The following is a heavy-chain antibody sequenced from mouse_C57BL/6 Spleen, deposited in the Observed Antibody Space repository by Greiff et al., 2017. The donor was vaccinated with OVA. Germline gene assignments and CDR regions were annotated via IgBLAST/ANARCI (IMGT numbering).Heavy chain of an antibody. CDR3: SRIDLYYFDY. CDR2: IIPGSGST. V-gene: IGHV1-9*01. D-gene: IGHD2-3*01. Sequence: QVQLQQSGAELMKPGASVKLSCTATGYTFTGYWLEWVKQRPGHGLEWIGEIIPGSGSTNYNEKFKGQAPFTAATSSTTAYMQLSTLTHEDTAISYCSRIDLYYFDYWGQGTTLTVSA. CDR1: GYTFTGYW. J-gene: IGHJ2*01.